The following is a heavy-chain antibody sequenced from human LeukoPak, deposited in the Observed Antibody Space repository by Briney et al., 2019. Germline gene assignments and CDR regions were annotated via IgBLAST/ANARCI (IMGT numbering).Heavy chain of an antibody. Sequence: RGSLRLSCAASGFRFSSYGMHWVRQAPGKGLEWVAVISNDGSNKYYVDTVKGRFTISRDNSKNTLYLQMNSLRAEDTAVYYCAKDAMVRGVINPHDNWGQGTQVTVSS. V-gene: IGHV3-30*18. CDR1: GFRFSSYG. D-gene: IGHD3-10*01. CDR3: AKDAMVRGVINPHDN. J-gene: IGHJ4*02. CDR2: ISNDGSNK.